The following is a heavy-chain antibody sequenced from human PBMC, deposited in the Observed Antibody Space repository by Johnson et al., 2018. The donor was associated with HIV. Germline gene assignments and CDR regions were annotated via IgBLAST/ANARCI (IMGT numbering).Heavy chain of an antibody. D-gene: IGHD1-26*01. CDR2: ISGSGGST. V-gene: IGHV3-23*04. CDR3: ASDGWELLGVAAFDV. CDR1: GFTFSSYA. Sequence: VQLVESGGGLVQPGGSLRLSCAASGFTFSSYAMSWVRQAPGKRLEWVSAISGSGGSTYYADSVKGRFTISRDNSKNTLYLQMNSLRAQDTAVYYCASDGWELLGVAAFDVWGQGTLVTVSS. J-gene: IGHJ3*01.